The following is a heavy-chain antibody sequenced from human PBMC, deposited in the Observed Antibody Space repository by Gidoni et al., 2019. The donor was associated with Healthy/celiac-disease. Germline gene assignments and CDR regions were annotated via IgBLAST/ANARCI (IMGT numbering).Heavy chain of an antibody. V-gene: IGHV1-69*01. J-gene: IGHJ5*02. CDR2: IFPSFGTA. CDR3: ARGTASSSWYWFDP. D-gene: IGHD6-13*01. CDR1: AGTFSSYS. Sequence: QVQLVQSGAEVKKPGSSVTVSCKASAGTFSSYSISWVRQAPGKGLEWTGGIFPSFGTANYVQEFQGRVTMTADESTRTAYRELSSLRSEDTGVYYWARGTASSSWYWFDPWGQGTLVTVSS.